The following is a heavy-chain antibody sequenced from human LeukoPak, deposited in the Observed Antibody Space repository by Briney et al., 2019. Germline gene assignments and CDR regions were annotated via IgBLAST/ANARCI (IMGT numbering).Heavy chain of an antibody. CDR2: IDPSDSYT. V-gene: IGHV5-10-1*01. CDR1: GYGFTSYW. J-gene: IGHJ4*02. D-gene: IGHD6-6*01. CDR3: ARAGGSSSSY. Sequence: GESLKISCKGSGYGFTSYWISWVRQMPGKGLEWMGRIDPSDSYTNYSPSFQGHVTISADKSISTAYLQWSSLKASDTAMYYCARAGGSSSSYWGQGTLVTVSS.